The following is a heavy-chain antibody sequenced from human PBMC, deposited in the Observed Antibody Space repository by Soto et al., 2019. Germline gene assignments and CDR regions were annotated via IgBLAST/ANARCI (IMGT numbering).Heavy chain of an antibody. CDR1: GGTFSSNA. CDR3: ASGRCHSCTYDY. D-gene: IGHD2-15*01. Sequence: QVPLVQSGTEVKKPGSSVKVSCQASGGTFSSNAINWVRQAPGQGLEWMGGIIPILGTADYAQKFQGRVTITADESTRTAYMELSSLRSEDTAVYYCASGRCHSCTYDYWGQGTLVTVSS. V-gene: IGHV1-69*01. CDR2: IIPILGTA. J-gene: IGHJ4*02.